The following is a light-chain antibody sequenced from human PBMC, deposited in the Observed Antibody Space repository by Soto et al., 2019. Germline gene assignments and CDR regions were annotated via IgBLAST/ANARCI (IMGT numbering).Light chain of an antibody. J-gene: IGLJ1*01. CDR1: SSNIGSNT. V-gene: IGLV1-44*01. CDR3: VAWDDSLNGYV. CDR2: SNN. Sequence: QAVVTQPPSASGTPGQRVTISCSGSSSNIGSNTVNWYQQLPGTAPKLLIYSNNQRPSGVPDRFSGSKSGTSASLAISGLQSEYDADYYCVAWDDSLNGYVFGTGTKLTVL.